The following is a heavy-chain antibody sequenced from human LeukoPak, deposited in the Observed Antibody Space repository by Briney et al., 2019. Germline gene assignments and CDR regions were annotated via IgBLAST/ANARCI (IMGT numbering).Heavy chain of an antibody. CDR1: GFTFSSFS. V-gene: IGHV3-21*01. CDR2: ISSSSSHL. CDR3: ARDPGTWNSIAFDI. Sequence: GGPLRLSCAASGFTFSSFSMNWVRHAPGKGLEWVSSISSSSSHLYYADSVKGRCTISRDNDKNSLYLQMNSLRADDTAVYYCARDPGTWNSIAFDIWGQGTMVSVSS. D-gene: IGHD1-7*01. J-gene: IGHJ3*02.